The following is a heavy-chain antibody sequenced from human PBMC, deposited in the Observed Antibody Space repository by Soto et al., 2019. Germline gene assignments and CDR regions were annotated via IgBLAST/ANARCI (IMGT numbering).Heavy chain of an antibody. D-gene: IGHD3-10*01. CDR1: GYTFSSIG. Sequence: GASVKVSCKTSGYTFSSIGISWVRQAPGQGLEWMGWINPHKGDTYYAQRLQGRVTMTTDTSTNTAYMELRSLRSDDTAVYFCARDLDGSGSYFTNYWGPGTLVTVSS. CDR2: INPHKGDT. J-gene: IGHJ4*02. CDR3: ARDLDGSGSYFTNY. V-gene: IGHV1-18*01.